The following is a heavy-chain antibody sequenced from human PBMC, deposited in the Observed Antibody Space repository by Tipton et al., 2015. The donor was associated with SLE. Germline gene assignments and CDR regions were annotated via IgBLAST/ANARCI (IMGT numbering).Heavy chain of an antibody. CDR2: ITPIYGTT. CDR1: GGSISSYY. V-gene: IGHV1-69*05. D-gene: IGHD3-3*01. CDR3: ARDTYDFWRGYLGNNYWFDP. J-gene: IGHJ5*02. Sequence: TRTVSGGSISSYYWSWIRQPPGKGLEWIGYIYYSGITPIYGTTKCAQRLQDRVTITTDESTSTAYMELSSLRSEDTAVYYCARDTYDFWRGYLGNNYWFDPWGQGTLVTVSS.